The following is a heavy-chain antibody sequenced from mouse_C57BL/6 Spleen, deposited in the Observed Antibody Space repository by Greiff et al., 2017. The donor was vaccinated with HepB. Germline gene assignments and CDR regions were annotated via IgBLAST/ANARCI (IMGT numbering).Heavy chain of an antibody. J-gene: IGHJ2*01. CDR3: AREEYFDY. V-gene: IGHV1-69*01. CDR2: IDPSDSYT. Sequence: QVQLQQSGAELVMPGASVKLSCKASGYTFTSYWMHWVKQRPGQGLEWIGEIDPSDSYTNYNQKFKGKSTLTVDKSSSTAYMQLSSLTSEDSAVYYCAREEYFDYWGQGTTLTVSS. CDR1: GYTFTSYW.